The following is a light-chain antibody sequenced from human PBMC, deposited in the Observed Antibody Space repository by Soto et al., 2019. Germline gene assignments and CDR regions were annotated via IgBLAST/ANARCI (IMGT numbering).Light chain of an antibody. CDR1: QSVSSSY. Sequence: PGERATLSCRASQSVSSSYLAWYQQKPGQAPRLLIYGASSRATGIPDRFSGSGSGTDFTLTISRLEPEDFAVYYCQQYGSSPNTFGQGTKVEIK. CDR2: GAS. CDR3: QQYGSSPNT. J-gene: IGKJ2*01. V-gene: IGKV3-20*01.